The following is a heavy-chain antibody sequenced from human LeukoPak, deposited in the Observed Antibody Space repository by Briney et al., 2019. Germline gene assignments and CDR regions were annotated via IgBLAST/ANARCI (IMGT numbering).Heavy chain of an antibody. V-gene: IGHV4-30-2*01. CDR3: ARAYSGWYAGDYFDY. J-gene: IGHJ4*02. CDR2: IYHSGST. Sequence: TLSLTCAVSGGSISSGGYSWSWIRQPPGKGLEWIGYIYHSGSTYYNPSLKSRVTISVDRSKNQFSLKLSSVTAADTAVYYCARAYSGWYAGDYFDYWGQGTLVTVSS. D-gene: IGHD6-19*01. CDR1: GGSISSGGYS.